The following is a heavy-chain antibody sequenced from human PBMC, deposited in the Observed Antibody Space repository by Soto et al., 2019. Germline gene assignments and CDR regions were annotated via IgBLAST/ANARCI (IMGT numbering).Heavy chain of an antibody. Sequence: ASVKVSCKVSGYTLTELSMHWLRQAPGKGLEWMGGFDPEDGETIYAQKFQGRVTMTEDTSTDTAYMELSSLRSEDTAVYYCASYYYDSSGPGGHNWFDPWGQGTLVTVSS. V-gene: IGHV1-24*01. CDR3: ASYYYDSSGPGGHNWFDP. D-gene: IGHD3-22*01. CDR1: GYTLTELS. CDR2: FDPEDGET. J-gene: IGHJ5*02.